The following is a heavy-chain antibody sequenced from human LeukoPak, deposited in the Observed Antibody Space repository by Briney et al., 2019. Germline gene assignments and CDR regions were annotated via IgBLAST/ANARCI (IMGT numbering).Heavy chain of an antibody. Sequence: PSETLSLTCTVSGGSISSSSHFWSWIRQPPEKGLEWIGSIYYSGNTYYNSSLKSRVTISVDTSKNQFSLKLSSVTAADTAVYYCARHENIVVVVAATGFDNWGQGTLVTVSS. CDR1: GGSISSSSHF. CDR2: IYYSGNT. J-gene: IGHJ4*02. D-gene: IGHD2-15*01. V-gene: IGHV4-39*01. CDR3: ARHENIVVVVAATGFDN.